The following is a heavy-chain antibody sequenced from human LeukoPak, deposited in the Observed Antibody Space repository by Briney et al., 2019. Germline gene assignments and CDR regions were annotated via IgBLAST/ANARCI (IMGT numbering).Heavy chain of an antibody. V-gene: IGHV3-23*01. CDR3: AKDYSGYDYWSY. CDR1: GFTFSSYA. J-gene: IGHJ4*02. D-gene: IGHD5-12*01. CDR2: ISGSGGST. Sequence: RAGGSLRLSCAASGFTFSSYAMSWVRQAPGKGLEWVSAISGSGGSTYYADSVKGRFTNSRDNSKNTLYLQMNSLRAEDTAVYYCAKDYSGYDYWSYWGQGTLVTVSS.